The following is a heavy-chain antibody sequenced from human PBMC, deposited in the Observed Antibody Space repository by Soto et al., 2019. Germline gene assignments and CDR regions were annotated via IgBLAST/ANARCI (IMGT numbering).Heavy chain of an antibody. CDR3: ATHRYCSSTSCYAAMSNWFDP. CDR1: GYTLTELS. V-gene: IGHV1-24*01. Sequence: ASVKVSCKVSGYTLTELSMHWVRQAPGKGLEWMGGFDPEDGETIYAQKFQGRVTMTEDTSTGTAYMELSSLRSEDTAVYYCATHRYCSSTSCYAAMSNWFDPRGQGTLVTVSS. J-gene: IGHJ5*02. D-gene: IGHD2-2*01. CDR2: FDPEDGET.